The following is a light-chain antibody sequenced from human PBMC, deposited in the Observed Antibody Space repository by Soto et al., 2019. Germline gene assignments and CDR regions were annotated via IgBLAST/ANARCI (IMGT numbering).Light chain of an antibody. CDR1: QSVSSSY. CDR3: QQYGSSPLT. J-gene: IGKJ4*01. V-gene: IGKV3-20*01. CDR2: GAS. Sequence: EIVWTQSPGTLSLSPQERATLSCRASQSVSSSYLAWYQRKPGQAPRLLIYGASSSATGIPDRYSGSGSGKHFTPAISRLEREEFAVYYCQQYGSSPLTFGGGTKVEIK.